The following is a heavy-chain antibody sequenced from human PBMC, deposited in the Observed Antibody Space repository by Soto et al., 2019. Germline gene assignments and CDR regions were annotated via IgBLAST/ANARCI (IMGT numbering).Heavy chain of an antibody. Sequence: EVQLVESGGGLVKPGGSLRLSCAASGFTFSSYSMNWVRQAPGKGLEWVSSISSSSSYIYYADSVKGRFTISRDNAKNSLYLQMNSLRAEDTAVYYCARAGMGFGETDYWGQGTLVTVSS. D-gene: IGHD3-10*01. CDR2: ISSSSSYI. CDR1: GFTFSSYS. J-gene: IGHJ4*02. CDR3: ARAGMGFGETDY. V-gene: IGHV3-21*01.